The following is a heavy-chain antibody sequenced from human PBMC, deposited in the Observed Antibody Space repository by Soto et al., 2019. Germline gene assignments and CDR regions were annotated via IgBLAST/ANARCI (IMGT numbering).Heavy chain of an antibody. CDR3: AREVVVVVSATVYALAV. CDR1: GYIFRSYG. Sequence: ASVKVSCKASGYIFRSYGISWVRQAPGQGLEWMGWISPYNGNTNNAHKFQGRVTMTTDTSTSTAYMELRSLRSDDTAVYYCAREVVVVVSATVYALAVWGQGTMVTVSS. V-gene: IGHV1-18*01. D-gene: IGHD2-15*01. J-gene: IGHJ3*01. CDR2: ISPYNGNT.